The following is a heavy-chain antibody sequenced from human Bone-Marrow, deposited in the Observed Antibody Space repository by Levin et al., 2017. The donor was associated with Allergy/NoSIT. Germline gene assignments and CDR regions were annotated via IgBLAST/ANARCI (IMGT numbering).Heavy chain of an antibody. CDR3: ARGNYYDSSGFLLYFDY. CDR2: ISYDGSNE. J-gene: IGHJ4*02. D-gene: IGHD3-22*01. V-gene: IGHV3-30-3*01. CDR1: GFNFDSYV. Sequence: GGSLRLSCAVSGFNFDSYVMNWVRQAPGKGLEWVALISYDGSNEYYADSVKGRFTVSRDNSKNTHYLQMNSLRPEDTAVYYCARGNYYDSSGFLLYFDYWGPGTLVTASS.